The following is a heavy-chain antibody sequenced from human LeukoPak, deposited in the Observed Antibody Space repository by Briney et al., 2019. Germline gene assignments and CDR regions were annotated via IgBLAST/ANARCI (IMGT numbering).Heavy chain of an antibody. V-gene: IGHV4/OR15-8*01. CDR2: INHNGTR. D-gene: IGHD2-2*02. Sequence: SETLSLTCGVSVGSINSGNWWTWVRQSPGKGLEWIGEINHNGTRNYNPSLKSRVTISADTFKNHFSLIVTSLTAADTAVYYCAAAPILRGEGGEHYKYGMDVWGQGTTVIVCS. J-gene: IGHJ6*02. CDR3: AAAPILRGEGGEHYKYGMDV. CDR1: VGSINSGNW.